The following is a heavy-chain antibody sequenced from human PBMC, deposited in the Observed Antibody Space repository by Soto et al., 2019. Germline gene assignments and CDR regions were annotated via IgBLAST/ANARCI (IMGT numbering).Heavy chain of an antibody. D-gene: IGHD2-15*01. V-gene: IGHV5-10-1*01. CDR3: GSRHAGGNGDEVFDL. J-gene: IGHJ3*01. CDR2: IDPGDSYT. Sequence: GESLKISCKGSGYSFTTYWIIWVRQLPGKGLEWMGTIDPGDSYTNYSPSFRGHVTISTDKSISTAYLQWNSLEASDTAMYFCGSRHAGGNGDEVFDLWVQGTQVTV. CDR1: GYSFTTYW.